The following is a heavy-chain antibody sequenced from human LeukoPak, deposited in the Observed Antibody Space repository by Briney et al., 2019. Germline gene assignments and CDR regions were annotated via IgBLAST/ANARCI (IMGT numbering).Heavy chain of an antibody. J-gene: IGHJ4*02. CDR2: IIPIFGTA. V-gene: IGHV1-69*13. D-gene: IGHD3-22*01. CDR3: ARQYYYDSSGHFDY. CDR1: GYTFTSYG. Sequence: GASVKVSCKASGYTFTSYGISWVRQAPGQGLEWMGGIIPIFGTANYAQKFQGRVTITADESTSTAYMELSSLRSEDTAVYYCARQYYYDSSGHFDYWGQGTLVTVSS.